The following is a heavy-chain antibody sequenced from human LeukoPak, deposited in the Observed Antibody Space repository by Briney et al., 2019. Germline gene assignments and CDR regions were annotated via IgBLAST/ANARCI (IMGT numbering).Heavy chain of an antibody. Sequence: SETLSLTCAVSGYSISSSNWWGWIRQPPGKGLEWIGYIYNSGSTYYNTSLKSRVTMSIDTSKNQFSLKLSSVTAVDTAVYYCARTYSSGWYYFEYWGQGTLVTVSS. D-gene: IGHD6-19*01. CDR1: GYSISSSNW. J-gene: IGHJ4*02. CDR2: IYNSGST. V-gene: IGHV4-28*01. CDR3: ARTYSSGWYYFEY.